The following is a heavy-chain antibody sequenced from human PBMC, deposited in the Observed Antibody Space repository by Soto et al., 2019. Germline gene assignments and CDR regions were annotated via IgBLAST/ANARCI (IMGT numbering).Heavy chain of an antibody. D-gene: IGHD2-15*01. Sequence: EVQLLESGGGLVQPGGSLRLSCAASGFTFTNYAMSWVRQPPGKGLEWVSTISNSGVTTYYADSVKGRFTISRDNSKNTLYLQMNCLRAEDTAVYYCAKYRGYCSGGSCYSDYWGQGTLVTVSS. J-gene: IGHJ4*02. CDR1: GFTFTNYA. CDR3: AKYRGYCSGGSCYSDY. CDR2: ISNSGVTT. V-gene: IGHV3-23*01.